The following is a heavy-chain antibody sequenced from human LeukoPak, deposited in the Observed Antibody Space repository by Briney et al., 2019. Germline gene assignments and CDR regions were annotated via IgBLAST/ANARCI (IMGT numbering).Heavy chain of an antibody. CDR1: GFTFSSHG. Sequence: PGKSLRLSCAASGFTFSSHGMHWVRQVPGKGLEWVATIWFDGSNKYYADSVKGRFTISRDNSKNTLYLQMNSLRAEDTAVYYCAKDTGYDSSGYYYVAGGMDVWGQGTTVTVSS. CDR2: IWFDGSNK. J-gene: IGHJ6*02. V-gene: IGHV3-33*06. CDR3: AKDTGYDSSGYYYVAGGMDV. D-gene: IGHD3-22*01.